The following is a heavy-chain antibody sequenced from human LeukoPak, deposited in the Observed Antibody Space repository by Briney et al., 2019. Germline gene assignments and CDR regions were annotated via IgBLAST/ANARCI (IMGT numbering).Heavy chain of an antibody. D-gene: IGHD6-13*01. Sequence: PGASVKVSCKASGGXFSSYAMSWVRQAPGQGLEWMGLIIPIFGTANYAQKFQGRVTITADESTSTAYMELSSLRSEDTAVYYCADLGTAAPRDYWGQGTLVTVSS. CDR3: ADLGTAAPRDY. V-gene: IGHV1-69*01. CDR2: IIPIFGTA. CDR1: GGXFSSYA. J-gene: IGHJ4*02.